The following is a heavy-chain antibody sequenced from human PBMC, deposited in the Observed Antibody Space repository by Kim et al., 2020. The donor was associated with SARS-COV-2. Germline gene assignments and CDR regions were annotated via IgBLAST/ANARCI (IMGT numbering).Heavy chain of an antibody. CDR3: AKAPDLVVATLDY. CDR2: ICYSGSNK. CDR1: GFTFSSYD. J-gene: IGHJ4*02. Sequence: GESLTLSCAASGFTFSSYDMHWVRQAPGKGLEWVAAICYSGSNKYYADPVKGRFTLSRENYKNTLYLQMNVMGAEDTVDYYCAKAPDLVVATLDYWGEG. D-gene: IGHD2-15*01. V-gene: IGHV3-33*06.